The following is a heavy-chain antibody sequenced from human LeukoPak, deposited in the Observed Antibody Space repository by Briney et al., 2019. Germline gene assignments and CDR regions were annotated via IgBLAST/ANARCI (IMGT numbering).Heavy chain of an antibody. CDR3: ARKVTRKGGDAFDI. CDR1: GGSISSGGYY. CDR2: IYYSGST. D-gene: IGHD2-21*02. Sequence: SQTLSLTCTVSGGSISSGGYYWSWIRQHPGKGLEWIGHIYYSGSTYYNPSLKSRVTISVDTSKNQFSLKLSSVTAADTAVYYCARKVTRKGGDAFDIWGQGTMVTVSS. J-gene: IGHJ3*02. V-gene: IGHV4-31*03.